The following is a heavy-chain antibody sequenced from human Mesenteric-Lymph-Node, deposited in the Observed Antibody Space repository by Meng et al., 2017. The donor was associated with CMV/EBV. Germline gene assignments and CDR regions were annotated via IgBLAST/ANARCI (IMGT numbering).Heavy chain of an antibody. Sequence: GGSLRLSCVASGFTLNDYNMNWIRQAPGKGLEWVSHITRSGSTMYYADSVKGRFTISRDNSKNTLYLQMNSLRAEDTAVYYCARVHYDPQRFDPWGQGTLVTSPQ. CDR1: GFTLNDYN. V-gene: IGHV3-11*04. J-gene: IGHJ5*02. CDR2: ITRSGSTM. CDR3: ARVHYDPQRFDP. D-gene: IGHD3-22*01.